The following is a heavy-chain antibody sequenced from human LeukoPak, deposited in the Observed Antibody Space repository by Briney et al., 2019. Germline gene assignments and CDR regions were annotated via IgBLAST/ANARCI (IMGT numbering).Heavy chain of an antibody. V-gene: IGHV1-2*02. J-gene: IGHJ4*02. CDR1: VYTLNDFY. CDR2: INPKIGDT. CDR3: ARSLPYDNRNPRLDH. Sequence: SVKVSCKASVYTLNDFYVHWVRRAPGRGREWMGWINPKIGDTLNAQSVRGRVTRPSDTPITTDYLQLSSLRYDGTDVCYCARSLPYDNRNPRLDHRGQGNLSTVSS. D-gene: IGHD3-22*01.